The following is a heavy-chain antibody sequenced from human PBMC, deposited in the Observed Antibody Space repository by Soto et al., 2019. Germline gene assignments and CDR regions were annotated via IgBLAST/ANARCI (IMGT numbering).Heavy chain of an antibody. J-gene: IGHJ4*02. CDR1: RFTFTRYS. Sequence: LRLSCAASRFTFTRYSMNWVRQAPGKGLEWVSSISSTTNYIYYGDSMKGRFTISRDNAKNSLYLEMNSLRAEDTAVYYCARESEDLTSNFDYWGQGTLVTVSS. CDR2: ISSTTNYI. V-gene: IGHV3-21*06. CDR3: ARESEDLTSNFDY.